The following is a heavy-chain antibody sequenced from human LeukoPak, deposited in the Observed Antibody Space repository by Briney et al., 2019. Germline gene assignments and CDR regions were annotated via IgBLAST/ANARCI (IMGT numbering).Heavy chain of an antibody. J-gene: IGHJ5*02. Sequence: GGSLRLSCAASGFTFSSYAMSWVRQAPGKGLEWVSAISGSGGSTYYADSVKGRFTISRDNSKNTLYLQMNSLRAEDTAVSYFAKSLFSRGWFGPWGQGTLVTVSS. CDR2: ISGSGGST. D-gene: IGHD2-21*01. V-gene: IGHV3-23*01. CDR1: GFTFSSYA. CDR3: AKSLFSRGWFGP.